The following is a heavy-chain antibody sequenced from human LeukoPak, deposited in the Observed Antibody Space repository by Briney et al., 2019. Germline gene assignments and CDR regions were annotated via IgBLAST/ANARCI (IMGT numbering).Heavy chain of an antibody. CDR1: GFTFSSYA. Sequence: PGGSLRLSCAASGFTFSSYAMSWVRQAPGKGLEWVSAISGSGGSTYYADSVKGRFTISRDNSKNTLYLQMNSLRAEDTAVYYCAKDFVPREVSSCDYWGQGTLVTVFS. D-gene: IGHD1-26*01. V-gene: IGHV3-23*01. CDR3: AKDFVPREVSSCDY. CDR2: ISGSGGST. J-gene: IGHJ4*02.